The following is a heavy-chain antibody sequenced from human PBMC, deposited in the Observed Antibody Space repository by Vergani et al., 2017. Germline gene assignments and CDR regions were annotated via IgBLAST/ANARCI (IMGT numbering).Heavy chain of an antibody. Sequence: QVQLAESGGGRVQPGRSLRLSCVVSGFTSSYYGMHWVRQAPGKGLEWVAVISYDGTQKYYADSVKGRFTISRDNSKSTLYLQMNSLRTEDTAVYYCATKRCGTPGCQIGYFREWGQGTLVTVSS. J-gene: IGHJ1*01. CDR1: GFTSSYYG. CDR2: ISYDGTQK. V-gene: IGHV3-30*03. D-gene: IGHD1-1*01. CDR3: ATKRCGTPGCQIGYFRE.